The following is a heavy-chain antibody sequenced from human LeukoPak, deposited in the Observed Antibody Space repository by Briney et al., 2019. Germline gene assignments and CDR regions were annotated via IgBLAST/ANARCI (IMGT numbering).Heavy chain of an antibody. CDR1: GGSISSGGYY. CDR2: IYYSGST. J-gene: IGHJ3*02. Sequence: PSETLSLTCTVSGGSISSGGYYWSWIRQHPGKGLEWIGYIYYSGSTYYNPSLKSRVTISVDTSKNQFSLKLSSVTAADTAVYYCAREDFRPGAFDIWGQGTMVTVSS. CDR3: AREDFRPGAFDI. V-gene: IGHV4-31*03. D-gene: IGHD3-3*01.